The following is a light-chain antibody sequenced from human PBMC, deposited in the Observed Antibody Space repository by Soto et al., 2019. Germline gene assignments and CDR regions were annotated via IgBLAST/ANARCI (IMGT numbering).Light chain of an antibody. CDR3: QTWGTDIVV. Sequence: QLVLTQSPSASASLGASVKLTCTLSSGHSSYAITWHQQQQEKGPHYLMKLNSDGSHTKGDGIPDRFSGSSSGAERYLTISLLQSEDEAYYYCQTWGTDIVVFGGGTKLTVL. CDR1: SGHSSYA. V-gene: IGLV4-69*01. J-gene: IGLJ2*01. CDR2: LNSDGSH.